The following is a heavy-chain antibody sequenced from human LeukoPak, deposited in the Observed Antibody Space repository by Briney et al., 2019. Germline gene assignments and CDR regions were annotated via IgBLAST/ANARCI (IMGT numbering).Heavy chain of an antibody. CDR1: GGSISSYY. J-gene: IGHJ6*03. CDR3: ARGVYYYYYMDV. CDR2: IYYSGST. Sequence: SETLSLTCTVSGGSISSYYWSWIRQPPGKGLEWIGYIYYSGSTNYNPSLKSRVTISVDTSKNQFSLKLSSVTAADTAVYYCARGVYYYYYMDVWGKGTTVTISS. V-gene: IGHV4-59*01.